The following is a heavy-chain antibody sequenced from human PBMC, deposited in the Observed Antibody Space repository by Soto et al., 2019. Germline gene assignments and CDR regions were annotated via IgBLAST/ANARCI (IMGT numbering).Heavy chain of an antibody. Sequence: QVQLVESGGGVVQPGRSLRLSCAASGFTFSSYAMHWVRQAPGKGLEWVAVISYDGSNKYYADSVKGRFTISRDNSKNTLYLQMNSRRAEDTAVYYRARDKRIAVAGGGGYGMDVWGQGTTVTVSS. J-gene: IGHJ6*02. CDR2: ISYDGSNK. D-gene: IGHD6-19*01. V-gene: IGHV3-30-3*01. CDR3: ARDKRIAVAGGGGYGMDV. CDR1: GFTFSSYA.